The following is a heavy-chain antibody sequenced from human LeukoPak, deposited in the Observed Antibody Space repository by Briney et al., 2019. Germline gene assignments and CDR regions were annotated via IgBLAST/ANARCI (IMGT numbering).Heavy chain of an antibody. CDR2: IYYSGST. CDR3: ARAGHSSGWGSYYYYYMDV. V-gene: IGHV4-59*01. D-gene: IGHD6-19*01. Sequence: SETLPLTCTVSGGSISSYYWSWIRQPPGKGLEWIGYIYYSGSTNYNPSLKSRVTISVDTSKNQFSLKLSSVTAADTAVYYCARAGHSSGWGSYYYYYMDVWGKGTTVTISS. J-gene: IGHJ6*03. CDR1: GGSISSYY.